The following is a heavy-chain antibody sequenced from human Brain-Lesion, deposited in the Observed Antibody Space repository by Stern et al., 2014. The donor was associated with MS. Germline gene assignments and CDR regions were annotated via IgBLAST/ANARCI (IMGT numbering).Heavy chain of an antibody. CDR2: IYYSGNT. CDR3: AGEEDIRYCSGGSCTGNWFDP. Sequence: VQLVESGPGLVKPSETLSLTCTVAGGSVSSTSYAWAWLRPPPGKGLEWIGTIYYSGNTYYSPSLKSRLTISLDTSKNPFPLQRRSVTAADTAVYYCAGEEDIRYCSGGSCTGNWFDPWGQGTLVTVSS. J-gene: IGHJ5*02. V-gene: IGHV4-39*01. CDR1: GGSVSSTSYA. D-gene: IGHD2-15*01.